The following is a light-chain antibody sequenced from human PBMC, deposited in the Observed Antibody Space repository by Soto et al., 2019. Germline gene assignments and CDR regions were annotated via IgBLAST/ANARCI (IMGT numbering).Light chain of an antibody. J-gene: IGKJ1*01. CDR2: DAS. CDR1: QSINGY. V-gene: IGKV3D-15*01. CDR3: QQYHNLWT. Sequence: EIVLTQSPATLSLSPGERATLSCRASQSINGYLAWYQHKPGQAPRLLIDDASNRATGIPARFSGSGSGTEFTLTISSLQSEDFALYYCQQYHNLWTLGQGTKVDI.